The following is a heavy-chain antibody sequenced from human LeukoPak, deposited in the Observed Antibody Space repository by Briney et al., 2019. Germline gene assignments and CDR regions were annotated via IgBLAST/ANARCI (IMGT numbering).Heavy chain of an antibody. CDR2: IYPGDSDT. CDR1: GYSFTSYW. V-gene: IGHV5-51*01. CDR3: ARVDYGDYGPDY. Sequence: GESLKISCRGSGYSFTSYWIGWVRQLPGKGLEWMGIIYPGDSDTKYSPPFQGQVTISAGKSISTAYLQWSSLKASDTAMYYCARVDYGDYGPDYWGQGTLVTVSS. D-gene: IGHD4-17*01. J-gene: IGHJ4*02.